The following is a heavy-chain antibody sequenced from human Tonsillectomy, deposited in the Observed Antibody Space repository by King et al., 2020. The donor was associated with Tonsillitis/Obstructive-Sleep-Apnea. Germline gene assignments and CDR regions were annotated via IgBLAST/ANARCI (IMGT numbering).Heavy chain of an antibody. V-gene: IGHV4-59*01. J-gene: IGHJ3*02. Sequence: VQLQESGPGLVKPSETLSLTCTVSGGSISSYYWSWIRQPPGKGLEWIGYIYYSGSTNYNPSLKRPVTISVDTSKNQFSLKLSSVTAADTAVYYCARMEYSAGNALDIWGQGTMVTVSS. CDR1: GGSISSYY. CDR3: ARMEYSAGNALDI. CDR2: IYYSGST. D-gene: IGHD5-12*01.